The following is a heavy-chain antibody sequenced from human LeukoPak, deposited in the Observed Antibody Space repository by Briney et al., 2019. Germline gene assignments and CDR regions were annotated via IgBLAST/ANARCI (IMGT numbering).Heavy chain of an antibody. CDR1: GFTFSSYA. CDR2: ISGSGGST. CDR3: AKDLYPNYDFWSGYPSYMDV. Sequence: GGSLRLSCAASGFTFSSYAMSWVRQAPGKGLEWVSAISGSGGSTYYADSVKGRFTISRDNSKNTLYLQMNSLRAEDTAVYYCAKDLYPNYDFWSGYPSYMDVWGKGTTVTVSS. D-gene: IGHD3-3*01. V-gene: IGHV3-23*01. J-gene: IGHJ6*03.